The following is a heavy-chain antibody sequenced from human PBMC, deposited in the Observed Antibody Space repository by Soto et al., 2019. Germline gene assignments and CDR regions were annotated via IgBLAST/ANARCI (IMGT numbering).Heavy chain of an antibody. CDR3: ASPSEYSSGWYGAFDI. CDR2: SYYSGST. V-gene: IGHV4-61*01. D-gene: IGHD6-19*01. Sequence: SETLSLTCTVSGGSVSSGSYYWSWIRQPPGKGLEWIGYSYYSGSTNYNPSLKSRVTISVDTSKNQFSLKLSSVTAADTAVYYCASPSEYSSGWYGAFDIWGQGTMVTVS. CDR1: GGSVSSGSYY. J-gene: IGHJ3*02.